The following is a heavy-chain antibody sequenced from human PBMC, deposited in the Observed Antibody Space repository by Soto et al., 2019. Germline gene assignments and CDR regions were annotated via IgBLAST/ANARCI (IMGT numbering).Heavy chain of an antibody. CDR3: AVGNSSSWFRRYNWFDP. V-gene: IGHV1-69*13. J-gene: IGHJ5*02. Sequence: SVKVSCKASGGTFSSYAISWVRQAPGQGLEWMGGIIPIFGTANYAQKFQGRVTITADESTSTAYMELSSLRSEDTAVYYCAVGNSSSWFRRYNWFDPWGQGTLVTVSS. CDR1: GGTFSSYA. CDR2: IIPIFGTA. D-gene: IGHD6-13*01.